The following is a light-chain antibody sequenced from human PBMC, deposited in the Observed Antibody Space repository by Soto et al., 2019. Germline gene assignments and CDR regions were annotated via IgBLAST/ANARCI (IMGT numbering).Light chain of an antibody. V-gene: IGKV1-39*01. Sequence: DIQMTQSPSSLSASVGDRVTITCRASQSISSYLNWYQQKPGKAPKLLIYAASSLQSGVPSRFSGSGSGTEFTLTISSLKPDDSATYYCQQYNTFWTFGQGTKVDIK. CDR3: QQYNTFWT. CDR2: AAS. J-gene: IGKJ1*01. CDR1: QSISSY.